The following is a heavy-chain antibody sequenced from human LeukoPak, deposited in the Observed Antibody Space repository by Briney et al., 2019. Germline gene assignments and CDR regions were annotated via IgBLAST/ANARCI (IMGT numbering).Heavy chain of an antibody. CDR1: GGSISGFV. D-gene: IGHD3-10*01. V-gene: IGHV4-59*01. CDR2: IYYSGTT. Sequence: SETLSLSCTVSGGSISGFVWTWIRQSPGKGLEYSGYIYYSGTTDYNPTLKSRVSMSVETSKNQFFLNLTSVTAADTAIYYCARVGYGSGSWGWFDPWGQGTLVTVSS. J-gene: IGHJ5*02. CDR3: ARVGYGSGSWGWFDP.